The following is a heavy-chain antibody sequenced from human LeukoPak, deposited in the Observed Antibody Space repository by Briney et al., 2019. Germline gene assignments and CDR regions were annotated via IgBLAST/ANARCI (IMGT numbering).Heavy chain of an antibody. CDR2: ISYDGSNK. V-gene: IGHV3-30*03. CDR3: ARYSGYSDY. CDR1: GFTFSSYG. J-gene: IGHJ4*02. Sequence: PGGSLRLSCAASGFTFSSYGMHWVRQAPGKGLEWVSVISYDGSNKYYADSVKGRFTISRDNSKNTLYLQMNSLRAEDTAVYYCARYSGYSDYWGQGTLVTVSS. D-gene: IGHD1-26*01.